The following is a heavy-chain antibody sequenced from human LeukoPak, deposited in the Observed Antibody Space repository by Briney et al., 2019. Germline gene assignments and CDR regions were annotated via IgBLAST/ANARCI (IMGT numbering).Heavy chain of an antibody. J-gene: IGHJ4*02. CDR2: IKQDGSEK. D-gene: IGHD1-26*01. V-gene: IGHV3-7*01. CDR1: GFTFSSFW. CDR3: ARAGWELGGFDY. Sequence: GGSLRLSCAASGFTFSSFWMRWVRQAPGKGLELVANIKQDGSEKYYVDSVQGRFTISGDNAKNSLYLQMNSLRVEDTAVYYCARAGWELGGFDYWGQGTLVTVSS.